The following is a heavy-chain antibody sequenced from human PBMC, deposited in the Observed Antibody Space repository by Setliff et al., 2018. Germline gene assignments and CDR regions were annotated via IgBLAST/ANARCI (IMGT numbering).Heavy chain of an antibody. CDR2: IYYRGDT. Sequence: SETLSLTCTVSGASLSSGTYYWGWIRQPPGKGLEWIGRIYYRGDTYYNASLKGRLTLSVDTAQNQFSLRLTSVTAADTAVYYCARTGTYRYFDYWGQGTLVTVSS. D-gene: IGHD1-1*01. CDR3: ARTGTYRYFDY. J-gene: IGHJ4*02. CDR1: GASLSSGTYY. V-gene: IGHV4-39*01.